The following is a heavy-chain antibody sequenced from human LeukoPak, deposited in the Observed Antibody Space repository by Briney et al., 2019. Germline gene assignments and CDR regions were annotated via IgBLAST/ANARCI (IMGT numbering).Heavy chain of an antibody. J-gene: IGHJ4*02. CDR1: GGSISSYY. CDR3: ARVRGFGELLYGYFDY. V-gene: IGHV4-59*01. Sequence: PSETLSLTCTVSGGSISSYYWSWIRQPPGKGLEWIGYIYYSGSTNYNPSLKSRVTISVDTSKNQFSLKLSSVTAADTAVYYCARVRGFGELLYGYFDYWGQGTLVTVSS. CDR2: IYYSGST. D-gene: IGHD3-10*01.